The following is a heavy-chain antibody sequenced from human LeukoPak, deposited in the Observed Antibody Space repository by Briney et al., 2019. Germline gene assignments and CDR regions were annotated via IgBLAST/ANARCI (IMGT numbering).Heavy chain of an antibody. V-gene: IGHV3-7*01. CDR3: VREGFYFFDF. Sequence: GGSLRLSCAASGFTFTTYWMSWVRQVPGKGLEWVANIKQDGSETTYADSVRGRFTIFRDNAKDSVYLQMNSLRAEDSATYYCVREGFYFFDFWGQGTLVTVSS. CDR1: GFTFTTYW. CDR2: IKQDGSET. J-gene: IGHJ4*01.